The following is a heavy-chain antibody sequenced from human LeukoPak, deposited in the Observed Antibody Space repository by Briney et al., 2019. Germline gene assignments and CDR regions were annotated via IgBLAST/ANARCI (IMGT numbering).Heavy chain of an antibody. D-gene: IGHD2-2*02. CDR1: GFTFSSYA. CDR2: ISSSGGGT. Sequence: GGSLRLSCAASGFTFSSYAMTWVRQAPGKGLEWVSTISSSGGGTYYADSVKGRFTISRDNSKNTLYLQMNSLRAEDTAVYYCAKGFRNDCSSTSSYIFDYWGQGTLVTVSS. J-gene: IGHJ4*02. V-gene: IGHV3-23*01. CDR3: AKGFRNDCSSTSSYIFDY.